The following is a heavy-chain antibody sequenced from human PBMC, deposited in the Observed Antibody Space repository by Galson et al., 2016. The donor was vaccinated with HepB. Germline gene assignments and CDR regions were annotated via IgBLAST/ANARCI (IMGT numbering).Heavy chain of an antibody. Sequence: SLRLSCAASGFSISIYSMNWVHQAPGKGLEWVSAIRGSGTGTSYTDSVKGRFTTSRDNSKNTLYLQMNSLRAEDAAVYYCAKISLVGCNGGWGGSFDIWGRGTMVTVSS. J-gene: IGHJ3*02. V-gene: IGHV3-23*01. D-gene: IGHD6-19*01. CDR1: GFSISIYS. CDR3: AKISLVGCNGGWGGSFDI. CDR2: IRGSGTGT.